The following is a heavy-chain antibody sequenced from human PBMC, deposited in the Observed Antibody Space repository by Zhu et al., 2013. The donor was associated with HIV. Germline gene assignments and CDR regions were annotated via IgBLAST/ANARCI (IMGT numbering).Heavy chain of an antibody. CDR1: GYTFTGYY. V-gene: IGHV1-2*02. Sequence: QVHLVQSGAEVKKPGASVKVSCKASGYTFTGYYIHWVRQAPGQGLQWIGWITPETGATKYAQKFQDRVTMTTNTSISTAYMELGGLRYDDTAIYYCASDVWEKALDIWGPGTILTVSS. CDR2: ITPETGAT. CDR3: ASDVWEKALDI. J-gene: IGHJ3*02. D-gene: IGHD3-16*01.